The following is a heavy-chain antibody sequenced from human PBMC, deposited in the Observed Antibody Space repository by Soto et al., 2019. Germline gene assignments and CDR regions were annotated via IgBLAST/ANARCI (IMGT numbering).Heavy chain of an antibody. V-gene: IGHV1-69*01. CDR1: GGTFSSYA. D-gene: IGHD4-17*01. CDR3: ARKGLYGDYDYYYYYGMDV. Sequence: QVQLVQSGAEVKKPGSSVKVSCTASGGTFSSYAISWVRQAPGQGLEWMGGIIPIFGTANYAQKFQGRVTITADESTSTAYMELSSLRSEDTAVYYCARKGLYGDYDYYYYYGMDVWGQGTTVTVSS. CDR2: IIPIFGTA. J-gene: IGHJ6*02.